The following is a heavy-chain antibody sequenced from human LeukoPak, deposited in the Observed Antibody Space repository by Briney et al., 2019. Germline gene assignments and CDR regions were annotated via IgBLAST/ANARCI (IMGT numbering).Heavy chain of an antibody. CDR1: GGSISSGSFY. CDR2: IYSSGST. D-gene: IGHD2-2*02. V-gene: IGHV4-61*02. J-gene: IGHJ3*02. CDR3: ARSDGYCSSTSCYNVGAFDI. Sequence: PSQTLTLTCTVSGGSISSGSFYWSWIRQPAGKGLEWIGRIYSSGSTNYNPSLKSRVTISVDTSKNQFSLKLSSVTAADTAVYYCARSDGYCSSTSCYNVGAFDIWGQGTMVTVSS.